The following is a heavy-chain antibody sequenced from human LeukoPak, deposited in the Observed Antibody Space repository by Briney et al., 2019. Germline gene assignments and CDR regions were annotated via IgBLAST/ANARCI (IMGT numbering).Heavy chain of an antibody. D-gene: IGHD2-8*01. CDR2: IYAGDADT. CDR3: ARLRGELMDGIDL. J-gene: IGHJ4*02. Sequence: GESLKISCKGSGHTFSSDWIAWVRQMPGKGLEWMGVIYAGDADTRYSPSLQGQVTISADKSLNTAYLQWTNLKASDTAMYFCARLRGELMDGIDLWGQGTLVTVSS. CDR1: GHTFSSDW. V-gene: IGHV5-51*01.